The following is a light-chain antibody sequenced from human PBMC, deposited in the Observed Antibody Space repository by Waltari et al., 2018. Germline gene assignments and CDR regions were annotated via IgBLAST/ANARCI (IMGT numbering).Light chain of an antibody. J-gene: IGLJ3*02. CDR2: GNN. CDR3: QSYDRSLSGSRL. V-gene: IGLV1-40*01. Sequence: QSVLTQPPSVSGAPGQRVTISCTGSGSNIGAGYDVHWYQQLPGTAPKLLIYGNNNRPSGVPDRFSGSKSGTSASLAITGLLAEDEADYYCQSYDRSLSGSRLFGGGTKLTVL. CDR1: GSNIGAGYD.